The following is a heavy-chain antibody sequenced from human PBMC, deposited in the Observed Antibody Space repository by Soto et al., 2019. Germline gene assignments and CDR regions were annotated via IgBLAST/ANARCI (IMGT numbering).Heavy chain of an antibody. J-gene: IGHJ4*02. CDR3: TRDRYYYDSSGYYYGPSFDY. Sequence: PGGSLRLSCTASGFTFGDYAMSWVRQAPGKGLEWVGFIRSKAYGGTTEYAASVKGRFTISRDDSKSIAYLQMNSLKTEDTAVYYCTRDRYYYDSSGYYYGPSFDYWGQGTLVTVSS. CDR1: GFTFGDYA. V-gene: IGHV3-49*04. CDR2: IRSKAYGGTT. D-gene: IGHD3-22*01.